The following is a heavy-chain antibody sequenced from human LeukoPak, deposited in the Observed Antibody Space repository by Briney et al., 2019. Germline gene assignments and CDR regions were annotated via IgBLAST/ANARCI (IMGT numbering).Heavy chain of an antibody. CDR1: GFTFSSYA. D-gene: IGHD5-18*01. J-gene: IGHJ4*02. CDR2: ISGSGGST. CDR3: AKDPRYGYSYGYVDY. V-gene: IGHV3-23*01. Sequence: GGSLRLSCAASGFTFSSYAMSWVRRASGKGLEWVSAISGSGGSTYYAHSVKGRFTISRENSKNTLYLQMNSLRAEDTAVYYCAKDPRYGYSYGYVDYWGQGTLVTVSS.